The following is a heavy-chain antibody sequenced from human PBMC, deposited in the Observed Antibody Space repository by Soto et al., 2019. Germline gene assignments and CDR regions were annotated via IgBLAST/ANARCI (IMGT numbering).Heavy chain of an antibody. CDR2: IKQDGSEK. J-gene: IGHJ4*02. Sequence: EAQLVESGGGLVQPGGSLRLSCAASGFTFTHYWMSWVRQAPGKGLEWVANIKQDGSEKYYADSAKGRFILSRDNAKTSRYQQMNSLRAEDTAVYYCARDMGVFWSGYPEGGFDYWGQGTPVTVSS. CDR1: GFTFTHYW. D-gene: IGHD3-3*01. V-gene: IGHV3-7*01. CDR3: ARDMGVFWSGYPEGGFDY.